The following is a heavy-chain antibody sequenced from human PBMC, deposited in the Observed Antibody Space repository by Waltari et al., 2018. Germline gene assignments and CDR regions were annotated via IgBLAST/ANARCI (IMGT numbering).Heavy chain of an antibody. CDR3: ARTRKRYDFWSGYPFHYGMDV. Sequence: QVQLQQWGAGLLKPSETLSLTCAVYGGSFSGYYWSWHRQPQGKGLEWIGEINHSGSTNYNPSLKSRVTISVDTSKNQFSLKLSSVTAADTAVYYCARTRKRYDFWSGYPFHYGMDVWGQGTTVTVSS. J-gene: IGHJ6*02. V-gene: IGHV4-34*01. CDR1: GGSFSGYY. D-gene: IGHD3-3*01. CDR2: INHSGST.